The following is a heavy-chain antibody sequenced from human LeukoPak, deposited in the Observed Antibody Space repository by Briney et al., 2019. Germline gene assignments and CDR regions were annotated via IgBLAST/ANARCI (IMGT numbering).Heavy chain of an antibody. CDR3: ARRRYSSRFDY. CDR2: IYYSGST. J-gene: IGHJ4*02. V-gene: IGHV4-59*01. D-gene: IGHD6-13*01. CDR1: GGSIGSYY. Sequence: SETLSLTCTVSGGSIGSYYWSWIRQPPGKGLEWIGYIYYSGSTNYNPSLKSRVTISVDTSKNQFSLKLSSVTAADTAVYYCARRRYSSRFDYGGQGTLVTVSS.